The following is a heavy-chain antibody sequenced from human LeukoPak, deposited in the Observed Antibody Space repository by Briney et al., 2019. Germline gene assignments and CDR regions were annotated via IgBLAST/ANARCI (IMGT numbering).Heavy chain of an antibody. CDR3: ARDADSSGYYYYMDV. J-gene: IGHJ6*03. CDR1: GFTVSSNY. CDR2: IYSGGST. Sequence: GGSLRLSCAASGFTVSSNYMSWVRQAPGKGLEGVSVIYSGGSTYYADSVKGRFTISRDNSKNTLYLQMNSLRAEDTAVYYCARDADSSGYYYYMDVWGKGTTVTVSS. D-gene: IGHD3-22*01. V-gene: IGHV3-53*01.